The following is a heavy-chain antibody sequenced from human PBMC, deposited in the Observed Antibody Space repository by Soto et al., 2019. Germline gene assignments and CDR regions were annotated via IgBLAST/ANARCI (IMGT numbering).Heavy chain of an antibody. D-gene: IGHD2-2*01. CDR1: GYTFTSYG. CDR2: ISAYNGNT. Sequence: GASVKVSCKASGYTFTSYGISWVQQAPGQGLEWMGWISAYNGNTNYAQKLQGRVTMTTDTSTSTAYMELRSLRSDDTAVYYCARAPRTSPYYYYGMDVWGQGTTVTVSS. J-gene: IGHJ6*02. CDR3: ARAPRTSPYYYYGMDV. V-gene: IGHV1-18*04.